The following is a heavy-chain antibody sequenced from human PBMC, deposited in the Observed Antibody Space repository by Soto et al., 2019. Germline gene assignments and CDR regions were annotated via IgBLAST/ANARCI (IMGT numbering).Heavy chain of an antibody. CDR1: GGTFSSYA. Sequence: QVQLVQSGAEVKKPGSSVKVSCKASGGTFSSYAISWVRQAPGQGLEWMGGIIPIFGTANHAQKFQGRVTITADESTSTAYMELSSLRSEDTAVYYCARDRGYSYGYSYYYYGMDVWGQGTTVTVSS. CDR2: IIPIFGTA. J-gene: IGHJ6*02. CDR3: ARDRGYSYGYSYYYYGMDV. D-gene: IGHD5-18*01. V-gene: IGHV1-69*01.